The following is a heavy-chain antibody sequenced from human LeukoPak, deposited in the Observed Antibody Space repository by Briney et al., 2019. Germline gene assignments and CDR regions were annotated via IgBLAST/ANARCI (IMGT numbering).Heavy chain of an antibody. J-gene: IGHJ6*03. Sequence: ASVKVSCKASGGTFSSYAISWVRQAPGQGLEWMGGIIPIFGTANYAQKFQGRVTITTDESTSTAYMELSSLRSEDTAVYYCARGSHELLALYYYYYYMDVWGKGTTVTVSS. D-gene: IGHD2-15*01. CDR1: GGTFSSYA. V-gene: IGHV1-69*05. CDR3: ARGSHELLALYYYYYYMDV. CDR2: IIPIFGTA.